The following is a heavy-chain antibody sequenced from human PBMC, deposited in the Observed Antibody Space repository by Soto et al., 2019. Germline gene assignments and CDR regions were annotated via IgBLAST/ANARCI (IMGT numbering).Heavy chain of an antibody. CDR3: ARRRRQWLADYYYYYGMDV. J-gene: IGHJ6*02. Sequence: GESLKISCKGSGYSFTSYWISWVRQMPGKGLEWMGRIDPSDSYTNYSPSFQGHVTISADKSISTAYPQWSSLKASDTAMYYCARRRRQWLADYYYYYGMDVWGQGTTVTVSS. CDR2: IDPSDSYT. CDR1: GYSFTSYW. D-gene: IGHD6-19*01. V-gene: IGHV5-10-1*01.